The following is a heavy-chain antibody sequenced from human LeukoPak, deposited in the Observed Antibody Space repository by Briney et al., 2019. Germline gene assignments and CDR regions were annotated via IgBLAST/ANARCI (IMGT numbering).Heavy chain of an antibody. V-gene: IGHV1-2*02. CDR2: INPNSGGT. J-gene: IGHJ5*02. CDR3: ARILPAASSAAAGHRKNWFDP. D-gene: IGHD6-13*01. Sequence: GASVKVSCKASGYTFTGYCMHWVRQAPGQGLEWMGWINPNSGGTNYAQKFQGRVTMTRDTSISTAYMELSRLRSDDTAVYYCARILPAASSAAAGHRKNWFDPWGQGTLVTVSS. CDR1: GYTFTGYC.